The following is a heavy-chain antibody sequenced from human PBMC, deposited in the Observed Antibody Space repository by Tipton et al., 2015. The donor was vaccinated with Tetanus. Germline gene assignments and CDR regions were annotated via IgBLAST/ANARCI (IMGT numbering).Heavy chain of an antibody. J-gene: IGHJ3*02. CDR1: GDSVSSNTDA. V-gene: IGHV6-1*01. D-gene: IGHD3-16*01. CDR3: VRDSGLGLDAFDI. Sequence: LVKPTQTLSLTCAISGDSVSSNTDAWNWIRQSPSRGLEWLGRTYYRSKWYHDYSLSVKSRITINPDTSKNQFSLQLKSVTPEDTAMYSCVRDSGLGLDAFDIWGRGTMVTVSS. CDR2: TYYRSKWYH.